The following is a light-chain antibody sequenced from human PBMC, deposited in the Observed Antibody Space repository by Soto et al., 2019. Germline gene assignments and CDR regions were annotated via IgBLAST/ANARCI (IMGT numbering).Light chain of an antibody. Sequence: IVLTQSPLSLLVTPGEPASISCRSSQSLLHGTGYNYLDWYLQKPGQSPKLLIQLGCMRASGVPDRFSGSGSGTDVTLKISRVEAEDVGVYYCMQVLQTPVTFGPGTKVEI. CDR3: MQVLQTPVT. J-gene: IGKJ3*01. CDR1: QSLLHGTGYNY. V-gene: IGKV2-28*01. CDR2: LGC.